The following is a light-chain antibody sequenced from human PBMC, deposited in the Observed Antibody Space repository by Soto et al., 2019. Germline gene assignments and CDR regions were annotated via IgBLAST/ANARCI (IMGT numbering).Light chain of an antibody. CDR1: QSISNH. CDR3: QQSYSSTPT. J-gene: IGKJ1*01. V-gene: IGKV1-39*01. Sequence: DIQMTQSPSSLSASVEDRVIITCRASQSISNHLNWYQKKPGKDPKLLIFAASSLQSGVPSRFSGSRSGPDFNLTISSLQTEDFATYECQQSYSSTPTFGQGTKFDIK. CDR2: AAS.